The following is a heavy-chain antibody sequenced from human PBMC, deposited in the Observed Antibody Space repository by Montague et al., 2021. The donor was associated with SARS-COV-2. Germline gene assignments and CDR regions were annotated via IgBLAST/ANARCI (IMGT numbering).Heavy chain of an antibody. CDR2: VLYNKGT. CDR3: VRRPHYDGLNGPPDF. D-gene: IGHD3-9*01. J-gene: IGHJ4*02. CDR1: GVSVTDYY. V-gene: IGHV4-59*08. Sequence: SETLSFTCTVSGVSVTDYYWSWIRQPPGKGLEWVGDVLYNKGTNFNPSLKSRVAISVDTSKNQFSLRLTSVTAADTAFYYCVRRPHYDGLNGPPDFWDQGTLVTVSS.